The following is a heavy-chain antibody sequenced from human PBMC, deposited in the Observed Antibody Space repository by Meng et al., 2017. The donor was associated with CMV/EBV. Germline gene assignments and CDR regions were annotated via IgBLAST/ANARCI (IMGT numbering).Heavy chain of an antibody. Sequence: GGSLRLSCAASGFTSSSYEMNWVRQAPGKGLEWVSYISSSGSTIYYADSVKGRFTISRDNAKNSLYLQMNSLRAEDTAVYYCARDRTRSRDFWSGYYRGIRGYYYGMDVWGQGTLVTVSS. CDR3: ARDRTRSRDFWSGYYRGIRGYYYGMDV. D-gene: IGHD3-3*01. V-gene: IGHV3-48*03. CDR1: GFTSSSYE. CDR2: ISSSGSTI. J-gene: IGHJ6*02.